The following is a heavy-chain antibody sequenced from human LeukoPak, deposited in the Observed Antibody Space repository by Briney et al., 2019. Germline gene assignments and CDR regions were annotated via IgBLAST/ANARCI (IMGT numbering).Heavy chain of an antibody. CDR3: ARTPTHLYGDYGSYYMDV. D-gene: IGHD4-17*01. V-gene: IGHV3-30*04. CDR1: GFTFISYA. CDR2: ISFHGTDS. J-gene: IGHJ6*03. Sequence: GGSLRLSCAASGFTFISYAIHWVRQAPGKGLEWVAVISFHGTDSFYADSVKGRFTISRDNSKNTLYLQMSSLRADDTAVYYCARTPTHLYGDYGSYYMDVWGKGTTVTVSS.